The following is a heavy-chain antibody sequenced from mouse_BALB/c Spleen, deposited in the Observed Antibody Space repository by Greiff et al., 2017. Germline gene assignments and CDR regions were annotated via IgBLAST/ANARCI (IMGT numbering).Heavy chain of an antibody. Sequence: VQLVESGPGLVAPSQSLSITCTVSGFSLTSYGVHWVRQPPGKGLEWLGVIWAGGSTNYNSALMSRLSISKYNSKSQVFLKMNSLQADDTAIYYCARKDYRYDDYAMDYWGQGTSVTVSS. J-gene: IGHJ4*01. V-gene: IGHV2-9*02. CDR2: IWAGGST. CDR1: GFSLTSYG. D-gene: IGHD2-14*01. CDR3: ARKDYRYDDYAMDY.